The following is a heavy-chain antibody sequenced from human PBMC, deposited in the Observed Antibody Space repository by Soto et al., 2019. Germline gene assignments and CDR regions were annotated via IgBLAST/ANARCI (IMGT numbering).Heavy chain of an antibody. J-gene: IGHJ4*02. CDR3: ALALTGYYYFDY. CDR1: GGSFSGYY. Sequence: SETLSLTCAVYGGSFSGYYWSWIRQPPGKGLEWIGEINHSGSTNYNPSLKSRVTISVDTSKNQFSLKLSSVTAADTAVYYCALALTGYYYFDYWGQGTLVTVS. CDR2: INHSGST. D-gene: IGHD3-9*01. V-gene: IGHV4-34*01.